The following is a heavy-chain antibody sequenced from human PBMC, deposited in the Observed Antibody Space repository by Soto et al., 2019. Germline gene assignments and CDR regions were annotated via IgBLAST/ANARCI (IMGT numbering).Heavy chain of an antibody. V-gene: IGHV4-39*01. D-gene: IGHD3-10*01. CDR3: ARLYQDVLLWFGELNDAFDI. Sequence: PSETLSLTCTVSGGSISSSSYYWGWIRQPPGKGLEWIGSIYYSGSTYYNPSLKSRVTISVDTSKNQFSLKLSSVTAADTAVYYCARLYQDVLLWFGELNDAFDIWGQGTMVTVSS. J-gene: IGHJ3*02. CDR2: IYYSGST. CDR1: GGSISSSSYY.